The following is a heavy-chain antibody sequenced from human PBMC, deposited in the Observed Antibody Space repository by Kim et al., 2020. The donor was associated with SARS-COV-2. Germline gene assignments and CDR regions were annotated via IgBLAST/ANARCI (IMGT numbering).Heavy chain of an antibody. V-gene: IGHV3-30*18. Sequence: GGSLRLSCAASGFTFSSYGMHWVRQAPGKGLEWVAVISYDGSNKYYADSVKGRFTISRDNSKNTLYLQMNSLRAEDTAVYYCAKDRAHYGWGSYYIDFHYYYGMDVWGQGTTVTVSS. CDR2: ISYDGSNK. D-gene: IGHD3-10*01. CDR1: GFTFSSYG. CDR3: AKDRAHYGWGSYYIDFHYYYGMDV. J-gene: IGHJ6*02.